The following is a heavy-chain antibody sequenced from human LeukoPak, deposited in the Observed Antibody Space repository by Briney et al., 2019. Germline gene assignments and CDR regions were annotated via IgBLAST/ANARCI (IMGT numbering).Heavy chain of an antibody. V-gene: IGHV3-53*01. CDR2: IYSGGST. CDR1: GFTDSSNY. D-gene: IGHD6-19*01. Sequence: SGGSLRLSCAASGFTDSSNYMSWVRQAPGKGLEWVSVIYSGGSTYYADSVKGRFTISRDNSKNTLYLQMNTLRAEDTAIYYCAKRAVAGTGRAFDYWGQGTLVTVSS. J-gene: IGHJ4*02. CDR3: AKRAVAGTGRAFDY.